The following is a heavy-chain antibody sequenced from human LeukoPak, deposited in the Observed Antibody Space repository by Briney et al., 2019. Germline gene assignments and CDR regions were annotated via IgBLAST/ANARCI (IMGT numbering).Heavy chain of an antibody. V-gene: IGHV3-66*01. D-gene: IGHD2-21*02. CDR1: GVTVSSNY. Sequence: GGSLRLSCAASGVTVSSNYMSWVRQAPGKGLEWVSVIYSGGSTYYADSVKGRFTISRDNSKNTLYLQMNSLRAEDTAVYYCARDIHCGGDCYSGGPDYYGMDVWGQGTTVTVSS. CDR2: IYSGGST. J-gene: IGHJ6*02. CDR3: ARDIHCGGDCYSGGPDYYGMDV.